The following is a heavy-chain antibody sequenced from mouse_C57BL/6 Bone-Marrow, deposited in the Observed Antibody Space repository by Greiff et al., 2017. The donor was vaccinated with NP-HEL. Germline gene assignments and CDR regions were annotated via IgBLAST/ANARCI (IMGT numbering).Heavy chain of an antibody. V-gene: IGHV1-85*01. CDR1: GYTFTSYD. D-gene: IGHD1-1*01. CDR3: ARRAYGSSGYYAMDY. Sequence: VNVVESGPELVKPGASVKLSCKASGYTFTSYDINWVKQRPGQGLEWIGWIYPRDGSTKYNEKFKGKATLTVDTSSSTAYMELHSLTSEDSAVYFCARRAYGSSGYYAMDYWGQGTSGTVSS. J-gene: IGHJ4*01. CDR2: IYPRDGST.